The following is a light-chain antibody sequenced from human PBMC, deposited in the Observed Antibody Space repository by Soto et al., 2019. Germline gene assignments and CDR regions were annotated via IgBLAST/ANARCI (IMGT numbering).Light chain of an antibody. CDR2: AAS. J-gene: IGKJ1*01. CDR3: QQYGNSPQT. CDR1: QTVSSSF. V-gene: IGKV3-20*01. Sequence: EFVLTQSPCTLSLSPGERATLSCRASQTVSSSFLAWYQQTPGQAPRLLIYAASSRATGIPDRFSGSGSGTDFTLTISRLEPEDFAVYYCQQYGNSPQTFGQGTKG.